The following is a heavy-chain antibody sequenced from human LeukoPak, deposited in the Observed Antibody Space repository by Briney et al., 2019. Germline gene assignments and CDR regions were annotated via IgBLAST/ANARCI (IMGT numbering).Heavy chain of an antibody. CDR3: AKRRPYGGNSIDYFQH. Sequence: GGSLRLSCAASGFTFSGYGTHWVRQAPGKGLEWVAFIRYDGSNKYYADSVKGRFTISRDNSKNTLYLQMNSLRAEDTAVYYCAKRRPYGGNSIDYFQHWGQGTLVTVSS. CDR2: IRYDGSNK. J-gene: IGHJ1*01. D-gene: IGHD4-23*01. CDR1: GFTFSGYG. V-gene: IGHV3-30*02.